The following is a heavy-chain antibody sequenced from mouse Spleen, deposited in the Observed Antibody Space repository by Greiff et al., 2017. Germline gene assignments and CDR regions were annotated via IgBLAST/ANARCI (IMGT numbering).Heavy chain of an antibody. Sequence: QVQLQQSGPELVKPGASVKISCKASGYAFSSSWMNWVKQRPGKGLEWIGRIYPGDGDTNYNGKFKGKATLTADKSSSTAYMQLSSLTSEDSAVYFCAREGLLGPLLDYWGQGATLTVSS. D-gene: IGHD3-1*01. CDR3: AREGLLGPLLDY. CDR1: GYAFSSSW. CDR2: IYPGDGDT. J-gene: IGHJ2*01. V-gene: IGHV1-82*01.